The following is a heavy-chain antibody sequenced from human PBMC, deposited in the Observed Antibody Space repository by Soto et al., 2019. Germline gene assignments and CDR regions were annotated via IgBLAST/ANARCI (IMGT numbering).Heavy chain of an antibody. D-gene: IGHD2-2*01. CDR2: ISSGGSTV. Sequence: EVQLVESGGGLVQPGGYLRLSCAASGFTFSSYSMNWVRQAPGKGLECVSDISSGGSTVYYADYVKGRFTISRDNAKNSVYLQMDSLRVEDTAVYYCARDRPGRGVCSSTTCYAFDYWGQGTLVTVSS. CDR3: ARDRPGRGVCSSTTCYAFDY. CDR1: GFTFSSYS. V-gene: IGHV3-48*01. J-gene: IGHJ4*02.